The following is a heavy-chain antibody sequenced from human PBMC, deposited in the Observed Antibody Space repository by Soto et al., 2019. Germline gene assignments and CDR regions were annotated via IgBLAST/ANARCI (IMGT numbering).Heavy chain of an antibody. V-gene: IGHV1-2*04. D-gene: IGHD3-22*01. Sequence: ASVKVSCKASGYTFIGYYIHWVRQAPGQGLEWMGWINPNSGGTNYAQRFQGWVTMTRDRSISTAYMELSRPKSDDTAVYYCAGGGGGLASLGYYGMDVWGQGTTVTVSS. J-gene: IGHJ6*02. CDR2: INPNSGGT. CDR1: GYTFIGYY. CDR3: AGGGGGLASLGYYGMDV.